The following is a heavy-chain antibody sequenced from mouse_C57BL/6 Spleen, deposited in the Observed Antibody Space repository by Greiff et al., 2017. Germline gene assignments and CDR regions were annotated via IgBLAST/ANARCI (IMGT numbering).Heavy chain of an antibody. D-gene: IGHD1-1*01. V-gene: IGHV1-19*01. Sequence: VQLQQSGPVLVKPGASVKMSCKASGYTFTDYYMNWVKQSHGKSLEWIGVINPYNGGTSYNQKFKGKATLTVDKSSSTAYMELNSLTSEDSAVYYCARNYGSSYPWFAYWGQGTLVTVSA. CDR2: INPYNGGT. CDR3: ARNYGSSYPWFAY. J-gene: IGHJ3*01. CDR1: GYTFTDYY.